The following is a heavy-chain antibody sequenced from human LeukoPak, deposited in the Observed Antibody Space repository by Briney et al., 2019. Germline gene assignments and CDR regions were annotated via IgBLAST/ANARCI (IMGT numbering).Heavy chain of an antibody. J-gene: IGHJ4*02. V-gene: IGHV3-21*01. D-gene: IGHD2-2*01. CDR2: ISRDSTDI. Sequence: GGSLRLSCVAYGFSFSSYTMSWVRQAPGKGLERVSFISRDSTDIYHADSVKGRFTISRDNARNSLYLQMNSLRVEDTAVYYCAKDLPAAVDWGQGTLVTVSS. CDR3: AKDLPAAVD. CDR1: GFSFSSYT.